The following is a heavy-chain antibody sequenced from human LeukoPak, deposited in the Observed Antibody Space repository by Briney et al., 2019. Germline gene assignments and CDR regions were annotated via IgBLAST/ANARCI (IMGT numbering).Heavy chain of an antibody. CDR2: IIPILGTA. V-gene: IGHV1-69*11. D-gene: IGHD3-3*01. J-gene: IGHJ4*02. Sequence: SVKVSCKASGGTFSSYAISWVRQAPGQGLEWMGRIIPILGTANYAQKFQGRVTITTDESTSTAYMELSSLRSEDTAVYYCARGPYDFWSGRSFDYWGQGTLVTVSS. CDR3: ARGPYDFWSGRSFDY. CDR1: GGTFSSYA.